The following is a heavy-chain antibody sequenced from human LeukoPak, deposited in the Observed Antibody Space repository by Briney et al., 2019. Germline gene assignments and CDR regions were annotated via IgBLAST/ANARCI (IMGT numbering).Heavy chain of an antibody. Sequence: PGGSLRLSCAASGFTFSSYAMNWVRQAPGKGLEWVSSISSSGRHIYYADSVKGRFTSSRDNAKNSLYLQMNSLRVEDTAVYYCVAENNARETTGLCEYWGQGTLATVSS. CDR1: GFTFSSYA. D-gene: IGHD1-1*01. CDR2: ISSSGRHI. V-gene: IGHV3-21*01. CDR3: VAENNARETTGLCEY. J-gene: IGHJ4*02.